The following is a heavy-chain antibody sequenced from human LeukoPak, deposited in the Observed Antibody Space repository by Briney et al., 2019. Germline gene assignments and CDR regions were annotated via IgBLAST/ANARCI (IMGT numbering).Heavy chain of an antibody. CDR3: VGSPGWPGY. CDR2: ISSSSTYI. D-gene: IGHD6-19*01. J-gene: IGHJ4*02. CDR1: GFAFSDFT. Sequence: GGSLRLSCAASGFAFSDFTRSWVRQAPGQGLEWVSSISSSSTYINYADSLKGRFTVSRDNARNSLYLQIVSLRGEDTAMYYCVGSPGWPGYWGQGTLVTVSS. V-gene: IGHV3-21*01.